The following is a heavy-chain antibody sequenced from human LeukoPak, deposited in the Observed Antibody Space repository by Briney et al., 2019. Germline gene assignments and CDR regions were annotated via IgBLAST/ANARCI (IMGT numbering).Heavy chain of an antibody. Sequence: HPGGSLRLSCAASGFTFSSYGMHWVRQAPGKGPEWVAVIWYDGSNKYYADSVKGRFTISRDNSKNTLYLQMNSLRAEDTAVYYCARDTLVNDYWGQGTLVTVSS. J-gene: IGHJ4*02. V-gene: IGHV3-33*01. CDR2: IWYDGSNK. CDR3: ARDTLVNDY. D-gene: IGHD3-16*01. CDR1: GFTFSSYG.